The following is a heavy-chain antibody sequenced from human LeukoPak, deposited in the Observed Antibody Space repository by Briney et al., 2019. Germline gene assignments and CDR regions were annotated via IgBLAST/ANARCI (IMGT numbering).Heavy chain of an antibody. J-gene: IGHJ5*02. Sequence: ASVKVSCKASGGTFSSYAISWVRQAPGQGLEWMGRIIPILGIANYAQKFQGRVTITADKSTTTVHMDLSDLRPDDTAVYYCARVNLRGSNYNWFDPWGQGTRVTVSS. D-gene: IGHD1-26*01. CDR3: ARVNLRGSNYNWFDP. V-gene: IGHV1-69*04. CDR2: IIPILGIA. CDR1: GGTFSSYA.